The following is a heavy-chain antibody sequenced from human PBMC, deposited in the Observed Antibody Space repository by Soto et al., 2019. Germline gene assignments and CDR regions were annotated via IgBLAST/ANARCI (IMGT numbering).Heavy chain of an antibody. CDR3: ARTGDYLVDH. CDR2: TYYRSKWSS. V-gene: IGHV6-1*01. J-gene: IGHJ5*02. Sequence: PSQTLSLTCAISGDSVSSKNAAWHWIRQSPSRGLEWLGRTYYRSKWSSNYAVSVKSRITISPDTSKNQFSLQLRSVTPDDTAMYYCARTGDYLVDHWGQGTLVTVSS. D-gene: IGHD7-27*01. CDR1: GDSVSSKNAA.